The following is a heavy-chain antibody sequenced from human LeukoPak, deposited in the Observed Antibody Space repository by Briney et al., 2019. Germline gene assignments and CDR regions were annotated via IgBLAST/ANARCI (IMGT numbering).Heavy chain of an antibody. CDR3: ARLQGYSLGYQYFYYMDV. J-gene: IGHJ6*03. CDR2: VYSGITT. Sequence: GGSLRLSCAGSGFIVGDTHMTWVRQAPGKGLEWVSLVYSGITTHYADSVKGRFSISRDHSNIILYLQMNTLRAEDTAVYYCARLQGYSLGYQYFYYMDVWGTGTTVTVSS. V-gene: IGHV3-53*01. CDR1: GFIVGDTH. D-gene: IGHD5-18*01.